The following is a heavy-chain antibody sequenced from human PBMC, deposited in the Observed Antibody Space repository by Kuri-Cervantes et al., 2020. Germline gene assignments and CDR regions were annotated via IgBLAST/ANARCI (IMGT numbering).Heavy chain of an antibody. CDR3: PTRPVLLWFGDAFDI. V-gene: IGHV3-33*08. D-gene: IGHD3-10*01. Sequence: GGSLRLSCAASGFTFSNSDMNWVRQAPGKGLEWVAVIWYAGSNKYYADSVKGRFTISRDNSKNTLYLQMNSLRAEDTAVYYCPTRPVLLWFGDAFDIWGQGTMVTVSS. CDR1: GFTFSNSD. J-gene: IGHJ3*02. CDR2: IWYAGSNK.